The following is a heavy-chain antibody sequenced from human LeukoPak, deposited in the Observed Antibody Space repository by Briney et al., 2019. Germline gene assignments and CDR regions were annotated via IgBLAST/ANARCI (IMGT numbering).Heavy chain of an antibody. J-gene: IGHJ4*02. CDR2: IYSGGST. V-gene: IGHV3-66*01. CDR1: GFSVSSNY. Sequence: GGSLRLSCEGSGFSVSSNYMTWVREAPGEGVEWGSVIYSGGSTEYADSVKGRFNISRDNSKNTLYLQMDSLRAEDTAVYYCARGGGAGLFYYFDYWGQGTLVTVSS. CDR3: ARGGGAGLFYYFDY. D-gene: IGHD3-9*01.